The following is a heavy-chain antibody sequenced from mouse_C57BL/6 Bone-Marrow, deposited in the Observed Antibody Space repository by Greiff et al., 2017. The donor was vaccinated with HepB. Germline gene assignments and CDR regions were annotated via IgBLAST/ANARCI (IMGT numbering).Heavy chain of an antibody. V-gene: IGHV3-6*01. CDR3: ARELYYYGSSYAYWYFDV. CDR1: GYSITSGYY. Sequence: EVQLQESGPGLVKPSQSLSLTCSVTGYSITSGYYWNWIRQFPGNKLEWMGYISYDGSNNYNPSLKNRISITRDTSKNHFFLKLNSVTTEDTATYYCARELYYYGSSYAYWYFDVWGTGTTVTVSS. J-gene: IGHJ1*03. D-gene: IGHD1-1*01. CDR2: ISYDGSN.